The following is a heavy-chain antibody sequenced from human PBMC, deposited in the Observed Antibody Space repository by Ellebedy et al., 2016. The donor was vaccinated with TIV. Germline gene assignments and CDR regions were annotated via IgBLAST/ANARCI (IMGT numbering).Heavy chain of an antibody. J-gene: IGHJ3*01. CDR1: GFTFSGSV. CDR3: TRHDTLLHTFDL. D-gene: IGHD2-21*01. V-gene: IGHV3-73*01. CDR2: IRSKANSYAT. Sequence: PGGSLRLSCTASGFTFSGSVMHWVRQASGKGLEWVGRIRSKANSYATAYAASVKGRFTISRDDSKNTAYLQMNSLKTEDTAVYYCTRHDTLLHTFDLWGQGTMVTVSS.